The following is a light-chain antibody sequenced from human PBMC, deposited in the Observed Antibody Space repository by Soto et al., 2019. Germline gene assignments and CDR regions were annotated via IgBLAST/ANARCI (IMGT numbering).Light chain of an antibody. V-gene: IGKV3-20*01. CDR2: AAS. CDR3: QPYGISGT. CDR1: RSIGSY. Sequence: LNNPPSALSASPKERATLSCRASRSIGSYLAWYQQKPGEAPRLLIDAASNRTTGIPARFSGSGSGTDFILIISRLEPEDFAVYYCQPYGISGTFGEGTKVDI. J-gene: IGKJ4*02.